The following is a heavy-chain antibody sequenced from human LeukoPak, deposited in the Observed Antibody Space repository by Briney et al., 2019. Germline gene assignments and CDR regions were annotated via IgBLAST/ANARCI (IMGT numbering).Heavy chain of an antibody. CDR3: AGDICGLPPDN. D-gene: IGHD3/OR15-3a*01. J-gene: IGHJ4*01. CDR2: IHHTGNT. CDR1: GFTFSSYG. Sequence: LRLSCEASGFTFSSYGMSWVRQPPGKGLEWVGNIHHTGNTNFNPSLKSRRTISVDTSKHQFSLMLSSGPAADPASYFCAGDICGLPPDNSGHETLCTASS. V-gene: IGHV4-38-2*02.